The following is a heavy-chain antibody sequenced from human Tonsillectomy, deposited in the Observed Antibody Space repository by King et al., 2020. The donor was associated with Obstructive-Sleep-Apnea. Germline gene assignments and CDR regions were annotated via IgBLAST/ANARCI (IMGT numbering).Heavy chain of an antibody. Sequence: VQLVESGAEVKKPGESLKISCQGSGFSFTNYWIGWVRQMPGKGLEWMGVIYPGNSDTRKNPSFQGQVTISADESINTAYLQWSSLKASDTAIYYCAASHYYYGAGTYFDYWGQGTLVTVSS. CDR3: AASHYYYGAGTYFDY. D-gene: IGHD3-10*01. V-gene: IGHV5-51*01. CDR2: IYPGNSDT. J-gene: IGHJ4*02. CDR1: GFSFTNYW.